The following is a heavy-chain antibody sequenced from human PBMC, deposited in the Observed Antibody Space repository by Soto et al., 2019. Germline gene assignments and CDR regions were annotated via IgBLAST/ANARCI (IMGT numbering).Heavy chain of an antibody. D-gene: IGHD2-2*01. CDR2: INSDGSST. Sequence: GGSLRLSCAASGSTFSSNWMHWVRQAPGKGLVWVSRINSDGSSTSYADSVKGRFTISRDNAKKTLYLQMNSLRAEDTAVYYCAREGRGVVVPGGMDVWGQGTTVTVSS. J-gene: IGHJ6*02. V-gene: IGHV3-74*01. CDR3: AREGRGVVVPGGMDV. CDR1: GSTFSSNW.